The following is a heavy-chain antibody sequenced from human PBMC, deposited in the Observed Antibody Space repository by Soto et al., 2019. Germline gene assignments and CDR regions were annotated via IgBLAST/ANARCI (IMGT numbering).Heavy chain of an antibody. Sequence: GGSLRLSCAASGFTFSSHAMHWVRQAPGKGLEWVAVMSYDGTNKYYADSVRGRFTISRDNSKNTLYLQMDNLRAEDSAAYYCAKVESPGFGSHAFHIWGQGTMVTVSS. V-gene: IGHV3-30*18. CDR2: MSYDGTNK. D-gene: IGHD3-10*01. J-gene: IGHJ3*02. CDR1: GFTFSSHA. CDR3: AKVESPGFGSHAFHI.